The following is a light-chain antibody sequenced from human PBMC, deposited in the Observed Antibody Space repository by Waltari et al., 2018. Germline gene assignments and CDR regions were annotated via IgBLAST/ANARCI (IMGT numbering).Light chain of an antibody. CDR3: QQSYSTPYT. V-gene: IGKV1-39*01. CDR1: QSISSY. Sequence: DIQMTQSPSSLSASVGDRVTITCRASQSISSYLNWYQQKPGKAPKLLIYAASSLQSGDPSRFSGSGSGTDFTLTISSLQPEDFATYYCQQSYSTPYTFGQGTKLEIK. J-gene: IGKJ2*01. CDR2: AAS.